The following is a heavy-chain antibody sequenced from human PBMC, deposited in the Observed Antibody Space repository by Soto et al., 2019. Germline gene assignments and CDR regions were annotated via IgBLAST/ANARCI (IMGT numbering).Heavy chain of an antibody. D-gene: IGHD3-10*01. Sequence: QLQLQESGPGLVKPSETLSLTCTVSGDSISNNNFYWGWIRQPPGKGLEWIGSIYYSGSTYYNPSLKSRVTISVDTSNNQLSLKLSSVTAADTAVYYCARHYGYYSHYMDVSTKGTTVTVSS. CDR2: IYYSGST. CDR3: ARHYGYYSHYMDV. CDR1: GDSISNNNFY. J-gene: IGHJ6*03. V-gene: IGHV4-39*01.